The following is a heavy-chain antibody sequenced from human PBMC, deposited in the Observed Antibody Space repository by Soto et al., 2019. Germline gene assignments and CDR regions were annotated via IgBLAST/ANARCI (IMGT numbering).Heavy chain of an antibody. CDR3: ARKVTWNHQALDY. CDR2: ISSSSSTI. Sequence: PGGSLRLSCAASGFTFSSYSMNWVRQAPGKGLEWVSYISSSSSTIYYADSVKGRFTISRDNAENSLYLQMNSLRAEDTAVYYCARKVTWNHQALDYWGQGTLVTVSS. J-gene: IGHJ4*02. D-gene: IGHD1-1*01. CDR1: GFTFSSYS. V-gene: IGHV3-48*01.